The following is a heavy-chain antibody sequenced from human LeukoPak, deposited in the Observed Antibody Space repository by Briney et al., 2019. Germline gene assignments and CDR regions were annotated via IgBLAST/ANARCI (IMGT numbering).Heavy chain of an antibody. V-gene: IGHV1-69*04. CDR1: GYTFTNYG. CDR3: ARARTTVVTRFKYYFDY. D-gene: IGHD4-23*01. J-gene: IGHJ4*02. CDR2: IIPILGIA. Sequence: GASVKVSCKASGYTFTNYGIHWVRQASGQGLEWMGRIIPILGIANCAQKFQGRVTITADKSTSTAYMELSSLRSEDTAVYYCARARTTVVTRFKYYFDYWGQGTLVTVSS.